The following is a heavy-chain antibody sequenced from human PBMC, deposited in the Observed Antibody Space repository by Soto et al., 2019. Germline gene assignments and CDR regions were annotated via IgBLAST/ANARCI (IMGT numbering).Heavy chain of an antibody. Sequence: QVQLQESGPGLVKPSETLSLTCAVSGGSISSSNWWSWVRQPPGKGLEWIGEIYHSGSTNYNPSLKRRVTISVDKSKNQFSLKLSSVTAADTAVYYCARSPYLAAAPDVWGQGTTVTVSS. D-gene: IGHD6-13*01. CDR3: ARSPYLAAAPDV. J-gene: IGHJ6*02. CDR2: IYHSGST. CDR1: GGSISSSNW. V-gene: IGHV4-4*02.